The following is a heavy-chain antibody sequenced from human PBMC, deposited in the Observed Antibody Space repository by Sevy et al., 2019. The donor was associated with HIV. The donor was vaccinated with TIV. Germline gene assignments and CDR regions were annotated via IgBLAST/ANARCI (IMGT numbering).Heavy chain of an antibody. D-gene: IGHD3-22*01. CDR3: ARGFEAYDSSGYRGWFDP. Sequence: ASVKVSCKASGGTFSSYAISWVRQAPGQGLEWMGGIIPIFGTANYAQKFQGRVTITADESTSTAYMELSSLRSEDTDVYYCARGFEAYDSSGYRGWFDPWGQGTLVTVSS. J-gene: IGHJ5*02. CDR1: GGTFSSYA. CDR2: IIPIFGTA. V-gene: IGHV1-69*13.